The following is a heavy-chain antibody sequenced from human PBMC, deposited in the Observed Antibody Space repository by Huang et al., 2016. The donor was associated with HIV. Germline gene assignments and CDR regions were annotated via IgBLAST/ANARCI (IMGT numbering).Heavy chain of an antibody. D-gene: IGHD3-3*01. CDR2: ISYEGSNK. Sequence: QVQLVESGGGVVQPGRFLRLSCAASGFTFDSYTMHWVRQPPGRGLEWVAVISYEGSNKYYADSVKGRFTISRDNSKNTVYLQMNSLRAEDTAVYFCVRDRLNALPRFFDYWGQGTLVTVSS. V-gene: IGHV3-30-3*01. CDR1: GFTFDSYT. CDR3: VRDRLNALPRFFDY. J-gene: IGHJ4*02.